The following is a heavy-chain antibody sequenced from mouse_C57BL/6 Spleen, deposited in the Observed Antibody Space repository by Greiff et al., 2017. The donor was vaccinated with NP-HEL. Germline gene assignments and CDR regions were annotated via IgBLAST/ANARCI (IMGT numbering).Heavy chain of an antibody. CDR2: INPGSGGT. J-gene: IGHJ1*03. V-gene: IGHV1-54*01. Sequence: QVQLKESGAELVRPGTSVKVSCKASGYAFTNYLIEWVKQRPGQGLEWIGVINPGSGGTNYNEKFKGKATLTADKSSSTAYMQLSSLTSEDSAVYFCAREDYGSSYGWYFDVWGTGTTVTVSS. D-gene: IGHD1-1*01. CDR3: AREDYGSSYGWYFDV. CDR1: GYAFTNYL.